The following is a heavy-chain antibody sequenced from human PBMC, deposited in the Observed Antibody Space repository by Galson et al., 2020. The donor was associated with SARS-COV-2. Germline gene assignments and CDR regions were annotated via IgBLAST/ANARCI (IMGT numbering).Heavy chain of an antibody. Sequence: SQTLSLTCTVSGGSIGSGTYYRNWIRQPAGQGLEWIGRISTSGRTNYNPSLDSRVTISADTSKKQFSLKLTSVTAADTAVYYWVREGIWERSGYHFCPFDVWGQGTMVTVSS. CDR1: GGSIGSGTYY. D-gene: IGHD3-22*01. CDR3: VREGIWERSGYHFCPFDV. J-gene: IGHJ3*01. V-gene: IGHV4-61*02. CDR2: ISTSGRT.